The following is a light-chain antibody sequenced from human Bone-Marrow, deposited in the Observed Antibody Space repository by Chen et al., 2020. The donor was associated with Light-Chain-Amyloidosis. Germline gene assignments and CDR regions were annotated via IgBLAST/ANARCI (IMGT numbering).Light chain of an antibody. Sequence: EIVLTQSPDTLSLSPGERATLSCRASQSVSSYLAWYHQKPGQAPRLLIYDASNRATGIPARFSGSGSGTDFTLTISSLEPEDFAVYYCQQRSNWPLTFGGGTKVEIK. V-gene: IGKV3-11*01. J-gene: IGKJ4*01. CDR3: QQRSNWPLT. CDR1: QSVSSY. CDR2: DAS.